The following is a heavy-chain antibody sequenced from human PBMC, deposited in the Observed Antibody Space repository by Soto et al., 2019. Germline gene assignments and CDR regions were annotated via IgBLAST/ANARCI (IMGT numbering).Heavy chain of an antibody. CDR3: ARDRFREPRNRYFDY. CDR2: IIPIFGTA. V-gene: IGHV1-69*01. Sequence: QVQLVQSGAEVKKPGSSVKVSCKASGGTFNNYVVNWVRQAPGQGLEWMGGIIPIFGTANYAQKFQGRVTITADESTSTAYMELSSLRSEDTAVYYCARDRFREPRNRYFDYWGQGTLVSVSS. CDR1: GGTFNNYV. J-gene: IGHJ4*02. D-gene: IGHD3-10*01.